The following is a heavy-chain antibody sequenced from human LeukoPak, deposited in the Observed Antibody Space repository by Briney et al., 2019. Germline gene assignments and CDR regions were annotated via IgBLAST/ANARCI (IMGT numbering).Heavy chain of an antibody. D-gene: IGHD4-17*01. CDR2: INGNGGTT. CDR3: ARVVDHDYGDYYLDY. Sequence: GGSLRLSCAASGFTFSSYAMNWVRQAPGKGLEWVSGINGNGGTTYYADSVKGRFTISRDNSKNTLYLQMNILRAEDTAVYYCARVVDHDYGDYYLDYWGQGTLVTVSS. V-gene: IGHV3-23*01. J-gene: IGHJ4*02. CDR1: GFTFSSYA.